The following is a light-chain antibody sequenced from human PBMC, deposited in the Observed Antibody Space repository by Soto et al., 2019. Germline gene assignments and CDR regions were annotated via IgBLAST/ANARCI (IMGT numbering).Light chain of an antibody. V-gene: IGKV3D-15*01. CDR3: QHYHAWVT. J-gene: IGKJ4*01. Sequence: EVVMTQSPGILSVSQGETATLSCGTSQSVNTNLAWYQQKPGQAPRLLIYGASTRATGIPARFSGSGSGTEFTRTITYLRPDESAVDFGQHYHAWVTFGGGTKVEI. CDR1: QSVNTN. CDR2: GAS.